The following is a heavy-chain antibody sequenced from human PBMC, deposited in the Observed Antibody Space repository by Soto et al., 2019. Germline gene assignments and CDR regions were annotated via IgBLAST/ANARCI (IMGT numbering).Heavy chain of an antibody. CDR1: GFTFSNTW. CDR3: TSHRYYDIFSPPNFDY. D-gene: IGHD3-9*01. CDR2: IKSKTDGGTT. V-gene: IGHV3-15*07. Sequence: GGSLRLSCAASGFTFSNTWMNWVRQAPGKGQEWVGRIKSKTDGGTTDYAAPVKGRFTISRDDSKNTLYLRMNSLKTEDTAVYYCTSHRYYDIFSPPNFDYWGQGTLVTVSS. J-gene: IGHJ4*02.